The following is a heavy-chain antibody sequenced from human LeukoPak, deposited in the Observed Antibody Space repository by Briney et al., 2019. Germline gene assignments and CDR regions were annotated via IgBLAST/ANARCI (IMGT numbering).Heavy chain of an antibody. J-gene: IGHJ6*04. CDR1: GITFSSYG. D-gene: IGHD3-10*02. Sequence: QLVESGGGLVQPGGTLRLSCAASGITFSSYGMNWVRQAPGKGLEWVSYISSSGSTIYYADSVKGRFTISRDNAKNSLYLQMNSLRAEDTAVYYCAELGITMIGGVWGKGTTVTVSS. CDR3: AELGITMIGGV. CDR2: ISSSGSTI. V-gene: IGHV3-48*03.